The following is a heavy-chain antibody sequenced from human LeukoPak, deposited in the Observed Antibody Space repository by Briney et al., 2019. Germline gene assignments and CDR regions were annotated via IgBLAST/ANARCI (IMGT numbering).Heavy chain of an antibody. CDR3: ARGRITMVRGVRGGHNWFDP. CDR1: GGTFGSYA. Sequence: ASVKVSCKASGGTFGSYAISWVRQAPGQGLEWMGIINPSGGSTSYAQKFQGRVTMTRDTSTSTVYMELSSLRSEDTAVYYCARGRITMVRGVRGGHNWFDPWGQGTLVTVSS. D-gene: IGHD3-10*01. V-gene: IGHV1-46*01. J-gene: IGHJ5*02. CDR2: INPSGGST.